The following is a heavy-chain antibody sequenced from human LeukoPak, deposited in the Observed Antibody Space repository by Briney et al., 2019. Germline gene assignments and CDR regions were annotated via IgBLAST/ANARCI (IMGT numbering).Heavy chain of an antibody. CDR2: IGSSGSTI. CDR3: ARDRSPPDYYYYYMDV. CDR1: GFTFSDYY. J-gene: IGHJ6*03. Sequence: NPGGSLRLSCAASGFTFSDYYMSWIRQAPGKGLEWVSYIGSSGSTIYYADSVKGRFTISRDNAKNSLYLQMNSLRAEDTAVYYCARDRSPPDYYYYYMDVWGKGTTVTLSS. V-gene: IGHV3-11*01.